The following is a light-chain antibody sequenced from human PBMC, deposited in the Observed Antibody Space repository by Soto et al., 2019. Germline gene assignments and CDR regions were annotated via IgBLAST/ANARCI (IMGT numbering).Light chain of an antibody. CDR2: DAS. Sequence: DIQMTQSPSTLSASVGDTVTITCRASQSISSWLAWYQQKPGKAPKLLIYDASSLESGVPSRFSGSGPGTEFTLTISSLQPDDFATYYCQQYNSYWTFGQGTKVEIK. V-gene: IGKV1-5*01. CDR1: QSISSW. CDR3: QQYNSYWT. J-gene: IGKJ1*01.